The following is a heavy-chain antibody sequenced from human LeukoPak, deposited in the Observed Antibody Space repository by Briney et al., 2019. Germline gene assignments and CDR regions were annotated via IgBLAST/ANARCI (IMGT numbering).Heavy chain of an antibody. D-gene: IGHD3-10*01. Sequence: PGGSLRLSCAASGFTFSSYAMSWVRQAPGKGLEWVSAISGSGGSTYYADSVKGRFTISRDNSKNTLYLQVNSLRAEDTAVYYCAKDRSPVTMVRGVTIDYWGQGTLVTVSS. CDR3: AKDRSPVTMVRGVTIDY. J-gene: IGHJ4*02. CDR2: ISGSGGST. V-gene: IGHV3-23*01. CDR1: GFTFSSYA.